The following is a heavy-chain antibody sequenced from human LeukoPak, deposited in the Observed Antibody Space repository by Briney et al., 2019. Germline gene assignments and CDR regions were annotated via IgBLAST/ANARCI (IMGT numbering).Heavy chain of an antibody. CDR3: ARADSGGYYVAYWY. Sequence: ASVKVSCKASGYTFTGYGIIWVRQAPRQGLEWLGWISAYKGSTKYPQMFQGRVTVTTDISTSTAYMELRSLRSDDTAVYYCARADSGGYYVAYWYWGQGTLVTVSS. CDR1: GYTFTGYG. CDR2: ISAYKGST. V-gene: IGHV1-18*01. D-gene: IGHD3-22*01. J-gene: IGHJ4*02.